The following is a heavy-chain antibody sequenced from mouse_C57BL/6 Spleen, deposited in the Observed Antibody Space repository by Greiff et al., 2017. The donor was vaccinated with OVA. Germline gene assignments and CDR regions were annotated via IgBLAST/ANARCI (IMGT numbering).Heavy chain of an antibody. CDR2: IDPETGGT. CDR3: TRWVITTVRRDYYYAMDY. V-gene: IGHV1-15*01. D-gene: IGHD1-1*01. CDR1: GYTFTDYE. Sequence: QVQLKESGAELVRPGASVTLSCKASGYTFTDYEMHWVKQTPVHGLEWIGAIDPETGGTAYNQKFKGKAILTADKSSSTAYMALRSLTSEDSAVYYCTRWVITTVRRDYYYAMDYWGQGTSVTVSS. J-gene: IGHJ4*01.